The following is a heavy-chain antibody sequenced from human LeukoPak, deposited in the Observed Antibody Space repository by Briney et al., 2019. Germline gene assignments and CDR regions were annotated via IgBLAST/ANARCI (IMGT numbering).Heavy chain of an antibody. V-gene: IGHV4-31*03. D-gene: IGHD3-10*01. CDR1: GGSISSGGYY. CDR3: AREVIVRGALTD. Sequence: SETLSLTCTVSGGSISSGGYYWSWIRQHPGKGLEWIGYIYYSGSTYYNPSLKSRVTISVDTSKNQLSLKLSSVTAADTAVYYCAREVIVRGALTDWGQGTLVTVSS. J-gene: IGHJ4*02. CDR2: IYYSGST.